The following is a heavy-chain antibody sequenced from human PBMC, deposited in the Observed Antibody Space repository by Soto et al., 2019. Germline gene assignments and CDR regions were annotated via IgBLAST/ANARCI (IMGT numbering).Heavy chain of an antibody. Sequence: GGSLRLSCAASGFSFSDYYMSWIRQAPGKGLEWVSLISTSGSSTDYADSVKGRFTISRDNAKNSLSLQMNSLRAEDTAVYYCAKLSVAAAGSRFKYYFDYWGQGTLVTVSS. D-gene: IGHD6-25*01. V-gene: IGHV3-11*01. CDR2: ISTSGSST. CDR1: GFSFSDYY. CDR3: AKLSVAAAGSRFKYYFDY. J-gene: IGHJ4*02.